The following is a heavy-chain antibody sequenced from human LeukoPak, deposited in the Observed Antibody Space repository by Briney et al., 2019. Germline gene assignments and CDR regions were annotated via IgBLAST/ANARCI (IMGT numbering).Heavy chain of an antibody. CDR3: ARGDCSGGSCYGDFYYGMDV. CDR2: IDPSDSYT. V-gene: IGHV5-10-1*01. Sequence: GGALQISWQGSGCLFTSYWISWVRQVPGKGLEWMGRIDPSDSYTNYSASCQGHVTISADKSVSTAYLQWSSLKASDTAMYYCARGDCSGGSCYGDFYYGMDVWGKGTTVTVSS. CDR1: GCLFTSYW. D-gene: IGHD2-15*01. J-gene: IGHJ6*04.